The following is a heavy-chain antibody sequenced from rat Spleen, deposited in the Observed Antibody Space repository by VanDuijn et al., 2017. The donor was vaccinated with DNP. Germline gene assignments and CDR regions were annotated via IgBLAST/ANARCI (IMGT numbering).Heavy chain of an antibody. J-gene: IGHJ3*01. Sequence: EVQLVESGGGLVQPGRSLKLSCVASGFTFSNYDMAWVRQAPTKGLEWVSSISPSGVIYYRDSVRGRFTISRDVPKSTLYLQMDSLGSEDTATYYCARDRTGTWFAYWGQGTLVTVSS. CDR2: ISPSGVI. CDR3: ARDRTGTWFAY. D-gene: IGHD5-1*01. V-gene: IGHV5S23*01. CDR1: GFTFSNYD.